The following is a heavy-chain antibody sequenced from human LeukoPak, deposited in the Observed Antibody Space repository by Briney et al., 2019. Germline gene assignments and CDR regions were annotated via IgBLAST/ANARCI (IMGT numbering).Heavy chain of an antibody. CDR1: GFTFSSYS. V-gene: IGHV3-48*04. CDR3: AKARSRSYNNWFDP. Sequence: GGSLRLSCAASGFTFSSYSMNWVRQAPGKGLEWVSYISSSSSTIYYADSVKGRFTISRDNAKNSLYLQMNSLRAEDTALYYCAKARSRSYNNWFDPWGXGTLVTVSS. J-gene: IGHJ5*02. CDR2: ISSSSSTI. D-gene: IGHD3-10*01.